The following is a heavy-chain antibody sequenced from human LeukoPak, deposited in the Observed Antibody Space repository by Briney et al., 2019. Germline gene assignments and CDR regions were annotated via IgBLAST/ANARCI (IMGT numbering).Heavy chain of an antibody. CDR2: MNPNSGNT. D-gene: IGHD5-18*01. CDR1: GYTFTGYY. J-gene: IGHJ4*02. V-gene: IGHV1-8*02. Sequence: GASVKVSCKASGYTFTGYYMHWVRQAPGQGLEWMGWMNPNSGNTGYAQKFQGRVTMTRNTSISTAYMELSSLRSEDTAVYYCARAPWRGYSYGSDYWGQGTLVTVSS. CDR3: ARAPWRGYSYGSDY.